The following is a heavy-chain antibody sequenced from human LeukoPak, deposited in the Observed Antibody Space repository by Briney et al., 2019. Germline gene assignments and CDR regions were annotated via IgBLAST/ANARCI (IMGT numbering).Heavy chain of an antibody. CDR1: GGSISSYY. CDR2: IYYSGST. Sequence: SETLSLTCTVSGGSISSYYWSWIRQPPGKGLEWIGYIYYSGSTNYNPSLKSRVTISVDTSKNQFSLKLSSVTAADTAVYYCARESYNYDFWSGHYPGDAFDIWGQGTMVTVSS. V-gene: IGHV4-59*01. CDR3: ARESYNYDFWSGHYPGDAFDI. D-gene: IGHD3-3*01. J-gene: IGHJ3*02.